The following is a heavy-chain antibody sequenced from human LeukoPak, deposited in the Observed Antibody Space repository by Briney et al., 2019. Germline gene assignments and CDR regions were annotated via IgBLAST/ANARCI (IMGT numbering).Heavy chain of an antibody. V-gene: IGHV4-4*07. Sequence: PSETLSLTCTVSGGSISSYYRSWIRQPAGKGLEWIGRIYTSGSTNYNPSLKSRVTMSVDTSKNQFSLKLSSVTAADTAVYYCAREGSSSTGYYYYMDVWGKGTTVTVSS. J-gene: IGHJ6*03. CDR2: IYTSGST. CDR3: AREGSSSTGYYYYMDV. D-gene: IGHD6-6*01. CDR1: GGSISSYY.